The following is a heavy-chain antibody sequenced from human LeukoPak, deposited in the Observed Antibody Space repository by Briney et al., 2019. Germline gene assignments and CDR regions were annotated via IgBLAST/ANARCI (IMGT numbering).Heavy chain of an antibody. D-gene: IGHD2-21*01. J-gene: IGHJ4*02. Sequence: PGGSLRLSCAASGFTVSSNYMSWVRQAPGKGLEWVSVIYSGGSTYYADSVKGRFTISRDNSKNTLYLQMNSLRAEDTAVYYCARHAIGRTYGHGRGGFDYWGQGTLVTVSS. CDR1: GFTVSSNY. CDR2: IYSGGST. V-gene: IGHV3-53*01. CDR3: ARHAIGRTYGHGRGGFDY.